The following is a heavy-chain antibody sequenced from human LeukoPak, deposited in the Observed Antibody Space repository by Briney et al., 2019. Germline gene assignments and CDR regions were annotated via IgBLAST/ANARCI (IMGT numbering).Heavy chain of an antibody. V-gene: IGHV4-39*07. Sequence: SETLSLTCTVSGGSISSSSYYWGWIRQPPGKGLEWIGSIYYSGSTYYNPSLKSRVTISVDTSKNQFSLKLSSVTAADTAVYYCARVLGMYYDILTGYYYFDYWGQGTLVTVSS. D-gene: IGHD3-9*01. CDR1: GGSISSSSYY. CDR3: ARVLGMYYDILTGYYYFDY. J-gene: IGHJ4*02. CDR2: IYYSGST.